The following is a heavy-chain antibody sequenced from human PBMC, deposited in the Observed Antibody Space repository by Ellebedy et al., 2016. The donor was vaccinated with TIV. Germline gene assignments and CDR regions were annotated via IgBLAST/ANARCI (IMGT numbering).Heavy chain of an antibody. CDR2: ISYTGGHQ. V-gene: IGHV3-30*18. CDR3: AKEGYFNLDYAMDV. Sequence: GESLKISCAASGFTFGSYGMHWVRQARGKGLERVAVISYTGGHQYYMDSVNGRFTISRDNSNNTLYLQMNSLRVEDTNVYYGAKEGYFNLDYAMDVWGQGPTVTVSS. CDR1: GFTFGSYG. D-gene: IGHD6-13*01. J-gene: IGHJ6*02.